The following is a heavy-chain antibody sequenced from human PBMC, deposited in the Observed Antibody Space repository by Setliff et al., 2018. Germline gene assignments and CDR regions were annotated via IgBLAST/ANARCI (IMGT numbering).Heavy chain of an antibody. V-gene: IGHV1-69*13. Sequence: GASVKVSCKASGGSFSNYPITWVRQAPGQGLGWMGRIIPTSGTTNYAQTLQGRVTFSADASTATAYMEVTSLRSEDTAVYYCATVNRGGYHSIYWYFAPWGRGTLVTVSS. CDR3: ATVNRGGYHSIYWYFAP. J-gene: IGHJ2*01. D-gene: IGHD1-26*01. CDR2: IIPTSGTT. CDR1: GGSFSNYP.